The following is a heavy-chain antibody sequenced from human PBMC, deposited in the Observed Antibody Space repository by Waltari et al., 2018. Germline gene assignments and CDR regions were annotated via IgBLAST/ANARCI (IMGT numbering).Heavy chain of an antibody. Sequence: QVQLQESGPGLVKPSETLSLTCTVSGGSISSPYWRWIRPPPGKGLEWIGYIYYSGSTNYNPSLKSRVTISVDTSKNQFSLKLSSVTAADTAVYYCARTTSTGAFDIWGQGTMVTVSS. D-gene: IGHD1-1*01. CDR3: ARTTSTGAFDI. J-gene: IGHJ3*02. CDR2: IYYSGST. CDR1: GGSISSPY. V-gene: IGHV4-59*11.